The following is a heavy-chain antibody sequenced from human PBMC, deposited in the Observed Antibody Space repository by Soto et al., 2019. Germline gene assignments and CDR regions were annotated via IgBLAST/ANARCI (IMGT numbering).Heavy chain of an antibody. Sequence: QVQLVESGGGVVQPGRSLRLSCAASGFTFSSYGMHWVRQAPGKGLEWVAVICYDGSNKYYAESVKGRFTISRDNSKNTLYLQMNSLRAEDTAVYYCAREVTGIAVAGQYYYYYGMDVWGHGTTVTVSS. CDR1: GFTFSSYG. CDR3: AREVTGIAVAGQYYYYYGMDV. D-gene: IGHD6-19*01. CDR2: ICYDGSNK. J-gene: IGHJ6*02. V-gene: IGHV3-33*01.